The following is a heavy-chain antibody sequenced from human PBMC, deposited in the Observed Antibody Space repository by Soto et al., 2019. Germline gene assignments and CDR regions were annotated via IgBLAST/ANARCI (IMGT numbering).Heavy chain of an antibody. J-gene: IGHJ6*03. CDR2: ISSSGSTI. Sequence: GGSLRLSCAASGFTFSDYYMSWIRQAPGKGLEWVSYISSSGSTIYYADSVKGRFTISRDNAKNSLYLQMNSLRAEDTAVYYCARGTGTTNFYYYYYYLDVWGKGTTVTVSS. CDR3: ARGTGTTNFYYYYYYLDV. V-gene: IGHV3-11*01. CDR1: GFTFSDYY. D-gene: IGHD1-7*01.